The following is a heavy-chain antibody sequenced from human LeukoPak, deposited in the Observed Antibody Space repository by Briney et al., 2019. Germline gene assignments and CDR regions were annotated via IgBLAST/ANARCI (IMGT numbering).Heavy chain of an antibody. Sequence: GASVKVSCKASGGTFSSYAISWVRQAPGQGLEWMGGIIPIFGTANYAQKFQGRVTITADKSTSTAYMELSSLRSEDTAVYYCAGSGYSYGSFDYWGQGTLVTVSS. V-gene: IGHV1-69*06. CDR2: IIPIFGTA. D-gene: IGHD5-18*01. CDR1: GGTFSSYA. J-gene: IGHJ4*02. CDR3: AGSGYSYGSFDY.